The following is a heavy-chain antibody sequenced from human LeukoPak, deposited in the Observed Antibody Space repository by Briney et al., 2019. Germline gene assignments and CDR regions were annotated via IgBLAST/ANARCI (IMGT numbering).Heavy chain of an antibody. CDR1: GFTFSSYS. V-gene: IGHV3-21*01. D-gene: IGHD5-12*01. CDR2: ISSSSSYI. Sequence: PGGSLRLSCAASGFTFSSYSMNWVRQAPGKGLEWVSSISSSSSYIYYADSVKGRFTISRDNAKHSLYLQMNSLRAEDTAVYYCARVSGGGSGGYELDYWGQGTLVTVSS. CDR3: ARVSGGGSGGYELDY. J-gene: IGHJ4*02.